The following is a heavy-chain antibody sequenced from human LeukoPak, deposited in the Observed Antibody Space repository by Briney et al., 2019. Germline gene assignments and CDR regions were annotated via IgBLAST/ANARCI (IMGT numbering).Heavy chain of an antibody. CDR2: IYNRGNT. D-gene: IGHD1-26*01. CDR3: ARGEWDLLFDY. Sequence: SETLSLTCTVSGVSISNYHWSWIRQPAGKGLEWIGRIYNRGNTNYNASLQSRVTMSVDTSRNQFSLKLTSVTAADTAVYYCARGEWDLLFDYWGQGTLVTVSS. J-gene: IGHJ4*02. V-gene: IGHV4-4*07. CDR1: GVSISNYH.